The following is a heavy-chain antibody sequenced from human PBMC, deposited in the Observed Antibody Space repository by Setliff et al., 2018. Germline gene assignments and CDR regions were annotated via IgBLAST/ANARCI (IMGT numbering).Heavy chain of an antibody. Sequence: PGESLKISCKSSGYTFTDYWIGWVRQMPRKGLEWMGIIYPGDSDTRYSPSFQGQVTISADKSISTAYLQWSSLKASDTAMYYCAWVGQQLVYYYYGMDVWGQGTTVTVSS. D-gene: IGHD6-13*01. CDR3: AWVGQQLVYYYYGMDV. V-gene: IGHV5-51*01. CDR2: IYPGDSDT. CDR1: GYTFTDYW. J-gene: IGHJ6*02.